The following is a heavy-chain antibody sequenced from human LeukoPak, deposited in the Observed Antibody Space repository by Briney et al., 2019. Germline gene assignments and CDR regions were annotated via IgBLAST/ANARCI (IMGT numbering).Heavy chain of an antibody. CDR1: GGSISSYY. Sequence: SETLSLTCTVSGGSISSYYWSWIRQPPGKGLEWIGYIYYSGSTNYNPSLKSRVAISVDTSKNQFSLKLSSVTAADTAVYYCARVGAHYDILTGYPEYFQHWGQGTLVTVSS. CDR2: IYYSGST. CDR3: ARVGAHYDILTGYPEYFQH. V-gene: IGHV4-59*01. D-gene: IGHD3-9*01. J-gene: IGHJ1*01.